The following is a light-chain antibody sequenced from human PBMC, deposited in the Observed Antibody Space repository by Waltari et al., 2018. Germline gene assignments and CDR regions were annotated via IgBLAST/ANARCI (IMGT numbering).Light chain of an antibody. V-gene: IGLV3-21*02. J-gene: IGLJ2*01. CDR3: QVWDINNDQVV. CDR1: DIRRQS. Sequence: YVVTQPTSVSVAPGQTARITCGGNDIRRQSVHGYQQKPGQAPLLIVYDDTDRPSGIPERFSGSNSGNAATLTISSVEAGDEADYYCQVWDINNDQVVFGGGTKVTVL. CDR2: DDT.